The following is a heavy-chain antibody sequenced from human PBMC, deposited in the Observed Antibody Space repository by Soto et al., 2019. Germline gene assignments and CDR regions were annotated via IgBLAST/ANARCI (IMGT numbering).Heavy chain of an antibody. Sequence: QVQVVQSGAEAKKPGSSVKVSCKVSGDSFSSYAISWVRQAPGQGLEWMGGIIPILTTANYAQKFQDRVTITADESTSTAYMEVSSLTSEDTAVYYCARKAGGGNYYILDFWGQGTLVTVSS. J-gene: IGHJ4*02. CDR1: GDSFSSYA. CDR2: IIPILTTA. CDR3: ARKAGGGNYYILDF. D-gene: IGHD2-15*01. V-gene: IGHV1-69*01.